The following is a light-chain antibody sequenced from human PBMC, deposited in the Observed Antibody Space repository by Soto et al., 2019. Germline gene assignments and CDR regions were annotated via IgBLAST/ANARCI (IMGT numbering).Light chain of an antibody. Sequence: QSALTQPASVSGSPGQSITISCTGSSSDIGGHNYVSWYQQHPGKAPKLIIFDVSSRPSGVSNRFSGSKSGNTASLTISGLQAEDEADYYCSSYATSGTPYVFATGTKVT. CDR3: SSYATSGTPYV. CDR1: SSDIGGHNY. CDR2: DVS. V-gene: IGLV2-14*01. J-gene: IGLJ1*01.